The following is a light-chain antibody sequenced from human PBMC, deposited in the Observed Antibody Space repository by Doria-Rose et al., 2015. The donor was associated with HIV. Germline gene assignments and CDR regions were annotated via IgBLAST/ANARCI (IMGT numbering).Light chain of an antibody. CDR1: QSFSSTY. Sequence: TQSPGTLSLSPGEGATLSCRASQSFSSTYLAWYQQKPGQAPSLLIYDGSTRATGIPDRFSASGSGTDFTLTINRLEPEDFALYYCHQYGTSWTFGQRTKVEI. J-gene: IGKJ1*01. CDR3: HQYGTSWT. CDR2: DGS. V-gene: IGKV3-20*01.